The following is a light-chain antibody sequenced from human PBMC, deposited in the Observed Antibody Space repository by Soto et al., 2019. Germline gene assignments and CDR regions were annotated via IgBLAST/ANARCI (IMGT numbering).Light chain of an antibody. CDR3: SSYTFTSTLYV. CDR1: SSDVGGHNY. V-gene: IGLV2-14*01. Sequence: QSVLTQPASVSGSPGRSITISCTGSSSDVGGHNYVSWYQQHPGKAPKLMIYEVTKRPSGVSNRFSGSKSGNTASLTISGLQAEDEADYYCSSYTFTSTLYVFGTGTRSPS. J-gene: IGLJ1*01. CDR2: EVT.